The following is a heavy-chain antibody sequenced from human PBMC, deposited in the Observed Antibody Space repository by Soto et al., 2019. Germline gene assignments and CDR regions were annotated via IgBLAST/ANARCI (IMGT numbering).Heavy chain of an antibody. CDR1: GYTFTSYA. V-gene: IGHV1-3*01. D-gene: IGHD3-3*01. J-gene: IGHJ4*02. CDR3: ARGRFLEWFRFDY. Sequence: GASVKVSCKASGYTFTSYAMHWVRQAPGQRLEWMGWINAGNGNTKYSQKFQGRVTITRDTSASTAYMELSSLRSEDTAVYYCARGRFLEWFRFDYWGQGTLATVPQ. CDR2: INAGNGNT.